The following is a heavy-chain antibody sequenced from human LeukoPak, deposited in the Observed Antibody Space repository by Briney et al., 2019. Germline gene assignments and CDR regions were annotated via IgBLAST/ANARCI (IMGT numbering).Heavy chain of an antibody. CDR2: IYYSGST. Sequence: SETLSLTCTVSGGSISTYYWSWIRQSPGKGLEWIGSIYYSGSTNYNPSLKSRVTISVDTSKNQFSLELSSVTAADTAVYYCAVNLTRHTFDIWGQGTMGTVSS. CDR1: GGSISTYY. J-gene: IGHJ3*02. D-gene: IGHD1-1*01. CDR3: AVNLTRHTFDI. V-gene: IGHV4-59*08.